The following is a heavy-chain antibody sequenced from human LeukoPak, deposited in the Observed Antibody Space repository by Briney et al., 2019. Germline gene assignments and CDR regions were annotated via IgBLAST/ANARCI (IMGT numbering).Heavy chain of an antibody. V-gene: IGHV4-34*01. D-gene: IGHD3-9*01. J-gene: IGHJ5*02. CDR3: ARGLRLRYFDWLLASWFDP. Sequence: SETLSLTCAVYGGSFSGYYWSWIRQPPGKGLEWTGEINHSGSTNYNPSLKSRVTISVDTSKNQFSLKLSSVTAADTAVYYCARGLRLRYFDWLLASWFDPWGQGTLVTVSS. CDR1: GGSFSGYY. CDR2: INHSGST.